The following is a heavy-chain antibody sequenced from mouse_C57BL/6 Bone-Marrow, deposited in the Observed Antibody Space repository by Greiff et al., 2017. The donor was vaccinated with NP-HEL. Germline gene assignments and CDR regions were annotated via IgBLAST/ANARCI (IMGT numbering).Heavy chain of an antibody. CDR1: GYTFTSYW. Sequence: VQLQQPGAELVMPGASVKLSCKASGYTFTSYWMHWVKQRPGQGLEWIGEIDPSDSYTNYNQKFKGKSTLTVDKSYSTAYMQLSSLTSEDSAVYDCATYYYGSSYDYWGQGTTLTVSS. CDR2: IDPSDSYT. CDR3: ATYYYGSSYDY. D-gene: IGHD1-1*01. J-gene: IGHJ2*01. V-gene: IGHV1-69*01.